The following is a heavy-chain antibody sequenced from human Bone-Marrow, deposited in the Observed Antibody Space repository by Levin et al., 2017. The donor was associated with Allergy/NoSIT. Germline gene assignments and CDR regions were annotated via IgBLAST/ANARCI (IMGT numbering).Heavy chain of an antibody. J-gene: IGHJ3*02. V-gene: IGHV3-11*01. D-gene: IGHD2-21*02. CDR3: ARGEGYCGGDCYTDAFDI. Sequence: TGGSLRLSCAASGFTFSDYYMSWIRQAPGKGLEWVSYISSSGSTIYYADSVKGRFTISRDNAKNSLYLQMNSLRAEDTAVYYCARGEGYCGGDCYTDAFDIWGQGTMVTVSS. CDR2: ISSSGSTI. CDR1: GFTFSDYY.